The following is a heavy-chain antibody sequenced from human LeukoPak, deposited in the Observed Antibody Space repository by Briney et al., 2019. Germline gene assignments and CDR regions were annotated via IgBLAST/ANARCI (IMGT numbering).Heavy chain of an antibody. D-gene: IGHD4-11*01. V-gene: IGHV1-2*02. CDR2: INPNSGGT. Sequence: ASVKVSCKASGYTFTGYYMHWVRQAPGQGLEWMGWINPNSGGTNYAQKFQGRVTMTRDTSISTAYMELSRLRSDDTAVYYCARDRDYSNYSFDYWGQGTLVTVSS. CDR1: GYTFTGYY. J-gene: IGHJ4*02. CDR3: ARDRDYSNYSFDY.